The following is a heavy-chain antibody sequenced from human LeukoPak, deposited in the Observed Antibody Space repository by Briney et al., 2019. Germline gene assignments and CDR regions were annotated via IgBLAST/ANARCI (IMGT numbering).Heavy chain of an antibody. D-gene: IGHD2-21*02. V-gene: IGHV3-23*01. CDR3: AKDAACGGDCSAPIV. Sequence: PGGSLRLSCAASGFTSSTYAMSWVRQAPGKGLEWVSAISNSGGSTYYADSVKGRFTISRDNSKNTLYLQMNSLRVEDTAVYYCAKDAACGGDCSAPIVWGQGTTVTVSS. CDR1: GFTSSTYA. J-gene: IGHJ6*02. CDR2: ISNSGGST.